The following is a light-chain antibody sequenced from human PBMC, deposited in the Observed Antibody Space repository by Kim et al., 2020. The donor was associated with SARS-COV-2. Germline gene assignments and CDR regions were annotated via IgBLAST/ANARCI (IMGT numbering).Light chain of an antibody. Sequence: DIQLTQSPSLLSASVGDRVTITCRASQGISSYLAWYQQKPGKAPKLLIYTASTLQSGVPSRFSGSGSGTEFTLTISSLQAEDFATYYCQQANSFPFTFGGGTKVDIK. CDR2: TAS. CDR1: QGISSY. V-gene: IGKV1-9*01. CDR3: QQANSFPFT. J-gene: IGKJ4*01.